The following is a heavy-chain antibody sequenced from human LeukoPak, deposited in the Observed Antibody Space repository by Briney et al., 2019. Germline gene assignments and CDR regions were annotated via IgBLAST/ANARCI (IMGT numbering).Heavy chain of an antibody. CDR2: IIPIFQIA. V-gene: IGHV1-69*05. J-gene: IGHJ4*02. CDR1: GDTFSNSA. D-gene: IGHD5-24*01. CDR3: AREGTGYNYVFDY. Sequence: ASVKVSCKASGDTFSNSAISWVRQAPGQGLEWMGGIIPIFQIANYAQKFQGRLTITTDESTSTAYMELSNLRYEGTDVYYCAREGTGYNYVFDYWGQGTLVSVSS.